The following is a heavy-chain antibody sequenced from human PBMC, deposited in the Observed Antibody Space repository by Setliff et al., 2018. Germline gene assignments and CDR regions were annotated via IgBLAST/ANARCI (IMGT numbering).Heavy chain of an antibody. CDR2: IYYSGST. J-gene: IGHJ4*02. CDR3: ARDLGYSYGIYYFDY. V-gene: IGHV4-59*11. CDR1: GGSISSHY. D-gene: IGHD5-18*01. Sequence: SETLSLTCTVSGGSISSHYWSWIRQPPGKGLEWIGSIYYSGSTNYNPSLKSRVTISVDTSKNQFSLKLSSVTAADTAVYYCARDLGYSYGIYYFDYCGQGTLVTVSS.